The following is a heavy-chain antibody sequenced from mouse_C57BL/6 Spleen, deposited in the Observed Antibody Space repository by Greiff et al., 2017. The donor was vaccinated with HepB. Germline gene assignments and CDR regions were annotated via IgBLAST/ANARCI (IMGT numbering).Heavy chain of an antibody. Sequence: VQLQQPGAELVKPGASVKISCKASGYAFSSSWMNWVKQRPGKGLEWIGRIYPGDGDTNYNGKFKGKATLTADKSSSTAYMQLSSLTSEDSAVYFCARMGYDYERGAMDYWGQGTSVTVSS. V-gene: IGHV1-82*01. CDR1: GYAFSSSW. CDR2: IYPGDGDT. D-gene: IGHD2-4*01. CDR3: ARMGYDYERGAMDY. J-gene: IGHJ4*01.